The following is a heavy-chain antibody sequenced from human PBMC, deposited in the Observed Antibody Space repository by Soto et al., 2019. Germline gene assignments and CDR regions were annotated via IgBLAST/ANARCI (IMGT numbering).Heavy chain of an antibody. CDR3: ARILQPEIGYYYGMDV. D-gene: IGHD5-18*01. CDR2: IFWNDEK. J-gene: IGHJ6*02. Sequence: ESGPTLVNPTETLTLTCTVSGFSLSNARMGVSWIRQPPGKALEWLAHIFWNDEKSYSTSLKSRLTISKDTSKNQVVLTMTNMDPVDTATYYCARILQPEIGYYYGMDVWGQGTTVTVSS. V-gene: IGHV2-26*01. CDR1: GFSLSNARMG.